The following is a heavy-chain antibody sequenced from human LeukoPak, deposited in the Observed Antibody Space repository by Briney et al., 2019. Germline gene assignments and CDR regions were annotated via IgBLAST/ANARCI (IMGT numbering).Heavy chain of an antibody. J-gene: IGHJ5*02. CDR1: GYSISSGYY. D-gene: IGHD6-6*01. CDR2: IYHSGST. V-gene: IGHV4-38-2*02. CDR3: ARAGRGIAARPSWFDP. Sequence: SETLSLTCTVSGYSISSGYYWGWIRQPPGKGLEWIGSIYHSGSTYYNPSLKSRVTISVDTSKNQFSLKLSSVTAADTAVYYCARAGRGIAARPSWFDPWGQGTLVTVSS.